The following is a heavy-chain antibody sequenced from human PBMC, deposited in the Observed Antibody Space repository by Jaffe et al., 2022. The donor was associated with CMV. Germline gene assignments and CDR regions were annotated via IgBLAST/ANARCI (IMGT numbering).Heavy chain of an antibody. J-gene: IGHJ4*02. CDR1: GGSISSYY. V-gene: IGHV4-59*01. CDR3: ARDLRSSGWHGGFDY. Sequence: QVQLQESGPGLVKPSETLSLTCTVSGGSISSYYWSWIRQPPGKGLEWIGYIYYSGSTNYNPSLKSRVTISVDTSKNQFSLKLSSVTAADTAVYYCARDLRSSGWHGGFDYWGQGTLVTVSS. D-gene: IGHD6-19*01. CDR2: IYYSGST.